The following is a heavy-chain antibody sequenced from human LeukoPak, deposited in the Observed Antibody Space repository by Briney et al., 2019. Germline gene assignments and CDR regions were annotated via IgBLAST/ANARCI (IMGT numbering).Heavy chain of an antibody. CDR1: GYTFTSYD. Sequence: ASVKVSCKASGYTFTSYDINWVRRATGQGLEWMGWMNPNSGNTGYAQKFQGRVTMTRNTSISTAYMELSSLRSEDTAVYYCARVVYNYDSSGYSYYFGYWGQGTLVTVSS. CDR2: MNPNSGNT. CDR3: ARVVYNYDSSGYSYYFGY. V-gene: IGHV1-8*01. J-gene: IGHJ4*02. D-gene: IGHD3-22*01.